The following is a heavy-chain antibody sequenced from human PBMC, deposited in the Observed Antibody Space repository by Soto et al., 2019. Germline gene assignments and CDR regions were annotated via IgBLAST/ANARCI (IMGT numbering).Heavy chain of an antibody. CDR3: AKGKISTTTYTSFDS. CDR2: ISGSANIA. Sequence: AGFTFSNYAINSVRHAPGKGLEQVAGISGSANIAYYADSVKGRFTIARDNSNSTLFLQMNSLRAEDTAVYYCAKGKISTTTYTSFDSWGQGTLVTVSS. J-gene: IGHJ5*01. V-gene: IGHV3-23*01. CDR1: GFTFSNYA. D-gene: IGHD1-26*01.